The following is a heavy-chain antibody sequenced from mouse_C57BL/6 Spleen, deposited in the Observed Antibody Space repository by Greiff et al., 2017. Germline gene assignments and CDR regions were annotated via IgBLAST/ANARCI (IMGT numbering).Heavy chain of an antibody. Sequence: EVMLVESGGGLVKPGGSLKLSCAASGFTFSDYGMHWVRQAPEKGLEWVAYISSGCSTIYYADTVKGRFTISRDNAKNTMFLQMTSLRSEDTAMYYCARRRCSSYDAMDYWGQGTSVTVSS. CDR3: ARRRCSSYDAMDY. J-gene: IGHJ4*01. V-gene: IGHV5-17*01. CDR1: GFTFSDYG. CDR2: ISSGCSTI. D-gene: IGHD1-1*01.